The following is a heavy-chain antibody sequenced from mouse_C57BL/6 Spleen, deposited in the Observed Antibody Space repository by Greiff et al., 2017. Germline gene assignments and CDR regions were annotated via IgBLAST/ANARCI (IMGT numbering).Heavy chain of an antibody. D-gene: IGHD1-1*01. J-gene: IGHJ4*01. CDR3: TTGTTVVALYAMDY. Sequence: EVQLQQSGAELVRPGASVKLSCTASGFNIKDDYMHWVKQRPEQGLEWIGWIDPENGDTEYASKFQGKATITAATSSNTAYLQLSSLTSEDTAVYYCTTGTTVVALYAMDYWGQGTSVTVSS. V-gene: IGHV14-4*01. CDR2: IDPENGDT. CDR1: GFNIKDDY.